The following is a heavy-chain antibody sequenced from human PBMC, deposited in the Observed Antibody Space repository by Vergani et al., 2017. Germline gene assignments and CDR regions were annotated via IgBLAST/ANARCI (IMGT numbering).Heavy chain of an antibody. D-gene: IGHD2-2*01. J-gene: IGHJ6*04. CDR3: ARTLVVPAAADV. CDR1: GFTFSSYA. Sequence: VQLVESGGGLVQPGGSLRLSCSASGFTFSSYAMHWVRQAPGKGLEYVSAISSNGGSTYYADSVKGRFTISRDNSKNSLYLQMNSLRAEDTAVYYCARTLVVPAAADVWGKGTTVTVSS. V-gene: IGHV3-64*04. CDR2: ISSNGGST.